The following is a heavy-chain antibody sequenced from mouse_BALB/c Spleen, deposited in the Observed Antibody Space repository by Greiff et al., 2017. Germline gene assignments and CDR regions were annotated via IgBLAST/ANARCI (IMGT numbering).Heavy chain of an antibody. J-gene: IGHJ2*01. CDR2: INPSTGYT. D-gene: IGHD1-1*01. V-gene: IGHV1-7*01. CDR1: GYTFTSYW. CDR3: ARGGGNPLYFDY. Sequence: QVQLKQSGAELAKPGASVKMSCKASGYTFTSYWMHWVKQRPGQGLEWIGYINPSTGYTEYNQKFKDKATLTADKSSSTAYMQLSSLTSEDSAVYYCARGGGNPLYFDYWGQGTTLTVSS.